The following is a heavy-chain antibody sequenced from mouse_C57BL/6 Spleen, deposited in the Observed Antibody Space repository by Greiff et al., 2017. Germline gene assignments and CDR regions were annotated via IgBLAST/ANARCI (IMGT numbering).Heavy chain of an antibody. J-gene: IGHJ1*03. CDR1: GFTFSDYG. D-gene: IGHD2-2*01. Sequence: EVQLQESGGGLVKPGGSLKLSCAASGFTFSDYGMHWVRQAPEKGLEWVAYISSGSSTIYYADTVKGRFTISRDNAKNTLFLQMTSLRSEDTAMYYCARMGVVTPYWYFDVWGTGTTVTVSS. CDR3: ARMGVVTPYWYFDV. V-gene: IGHV5-17*01. CDR2: ISSGSSTI.